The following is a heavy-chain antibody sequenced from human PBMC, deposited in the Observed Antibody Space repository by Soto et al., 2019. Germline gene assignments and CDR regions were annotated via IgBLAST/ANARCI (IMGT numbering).Heavy chain of an antibody. D-gene: IGHD3-16*02. CDR1: GGSISSSSYY. CDR2: IYYSGST. V-gene: IGHV4-39*01. J-gene: IGHJ4*02. CDR3: ATSMITFGGVIGPFDF. Sequence: PSETLSLTCTVSGGSISSSSYYWGWIRQPPGKGLEWIRSIYYSGSTYYNPSLKSRVTISVDTSKNQFSLKLSSVTAADTAVYYCATSMITFGGVIGPFDFWGQGTLVTVSS.